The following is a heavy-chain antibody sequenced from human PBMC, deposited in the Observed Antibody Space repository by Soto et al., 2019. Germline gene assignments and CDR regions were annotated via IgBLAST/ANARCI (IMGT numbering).Heavy chain of an antibody. J-gene: IGHJ4*02. D-gene: IGHD5-12*01. Sequence: SETLSLTCTFSVDSISTFYWSWVRQPAGKGLEWIGRIFSSGSTSFNPSLESRVAMSVDTSKNHFSLNLSSVTAADMAVYYCAREGSYSAYNFAHGIQLWSFDFWGQGALVTVSS. CDR2: IFSSGST. CDR1: VDSISTFY. V-gene: IGHV4-4*07. CDR3: AREGSYSAYNFAHGIQLWSFDF.